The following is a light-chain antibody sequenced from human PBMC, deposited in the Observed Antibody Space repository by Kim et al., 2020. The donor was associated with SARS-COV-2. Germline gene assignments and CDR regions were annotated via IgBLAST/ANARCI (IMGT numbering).Light chain of an antibody. CDR1: SLRLYF. V-gene: IGLV3-19*01. Sequence: LGQAVTLPCQGDSLRLYFATWFQHKARQAPVLVIYGKNIRPSGFPDRFSGSGSGNTASLTITGAQAEDEADYYCNSRDNCANQGVFGTGTKVTVL. J-gene: IGLJ1*01. CDR2: GKN. CDR3: NSRDNCANQGV.